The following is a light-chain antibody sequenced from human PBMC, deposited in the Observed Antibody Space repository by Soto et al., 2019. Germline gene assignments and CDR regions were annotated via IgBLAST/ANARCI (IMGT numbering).Light chain of an antibody. J-gene: IGKJ1*01. CDR2: GAS. V-gene: IGKV3-15*01. CDR3: QQYNDWWT. Sequence: EIVLTQSPGTLSLSPGERATLSCRASQSVSSNLAWYQQKPGQPHRLLIYGASTRATGVPGRFSGSGSGTEFTLTISSLQSEDFAVYYCQQYNDWWTFGQGTKVDIK. CDR1: QSVSSN.